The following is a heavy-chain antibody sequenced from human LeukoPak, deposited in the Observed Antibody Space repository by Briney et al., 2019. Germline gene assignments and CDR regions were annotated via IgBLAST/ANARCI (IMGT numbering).Heavy chain of an antibody. CDR2: ISGSGGST. D-gene: IGHD6-19*01. Sequence: PGGSLRLSCAASGFTFSNYGMHWVRQAPGKGLEWVSAISGSGGSTYYADSVKGRFTISRDNSKNTLYLQMNSLRAEDTAVYYCAKEWLGSGWGVFDYWGQGTLVTVSS. J-gene: IGHJ4*02. CDR1: GFTFSNYG. CDR3: AKEWLGSGWGVFDY. V-gene: IGHV3-23*01.